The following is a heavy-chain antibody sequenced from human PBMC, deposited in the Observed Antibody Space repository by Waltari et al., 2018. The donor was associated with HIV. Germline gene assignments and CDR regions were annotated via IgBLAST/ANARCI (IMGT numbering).Heavy chain of an antibody. D-gene: IGHD4-17*01. CDR1: GFSFSSHA. V-gene: IGHV3-23*01. CDR3: AKVRTTVTAVFYFDI. CDR2: ISGGATGT. J-gene: IGHJ2*01. Sequence: EVQLLESGGGLVQPGGSLRLSCAASGFSFSSHAMCWVRQVPGKGLEWVSGISGGATGTYYADPVKGRFTISRDNSKSTLYLQMNSLRADDTAVYYCAKVRTTVTAVFYFDIWGRGALVTVSS.